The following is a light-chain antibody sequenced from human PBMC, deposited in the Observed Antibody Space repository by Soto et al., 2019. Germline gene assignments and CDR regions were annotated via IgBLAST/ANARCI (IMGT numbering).Light chain of an antibody. CDR2: DVS. J-gene: IGLJ1*01. V-gene: IGLV2-14*03. CDR1: SSDVGNYNY. Sequence: QSTLTQPASVSGSPGQSITISCTGTSSDVGNYNYVSWHQHHPGKAPKLMINDVSNRPSGVSNRFSGSKSGNTASLTISGLQAEDEADYYCSSYTSSDTDVFGTGTKVTVL. CDR3: SSYTSSDTDV.